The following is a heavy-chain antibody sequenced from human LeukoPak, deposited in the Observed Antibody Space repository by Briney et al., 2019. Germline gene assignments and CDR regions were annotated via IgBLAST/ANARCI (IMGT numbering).Heavy chain of an antibody. CDR2: INHRGST. D-gene: IGHD6-13*01. V-gene: IGHV4-34*01. Sequence: SETLSLTCAVYGGSSSGCFWSWIRQSPGKGLEWIGEINHRGSTNYNSSLKSRVTISVDTSKNHFSLKLSSVTAADTAVYYCAREISWARGAFDIWGQGTKVTVSS. CDR1: GGSSSGCF. CDR3: AREISWARGAFDI. J-gene: IGHJ3*02.